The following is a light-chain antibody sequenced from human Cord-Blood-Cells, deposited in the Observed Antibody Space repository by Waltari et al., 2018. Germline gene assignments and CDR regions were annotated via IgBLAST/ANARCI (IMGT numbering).Light chain of an antibody. CDR2: GVS. CDR1: SSDVGGYNY. CDR3: SSYTSSSTVV. J-gene: IGLJ2*01. V-gene: IGLV2-14*01. Sequence: QSALTQPASVSGSPGQSITVSCPGPSSDVGGYNYVSWYQQHPGKAPQLRIYGVSNRPSGVSNRLSCSKPCNTASLTISGLQAEDEADYYCSSYTSSSTVVVGGGTKLTVL.